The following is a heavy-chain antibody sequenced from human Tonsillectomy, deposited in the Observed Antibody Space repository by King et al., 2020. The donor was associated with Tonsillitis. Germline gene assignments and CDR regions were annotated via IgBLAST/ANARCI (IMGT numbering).Heavy chain of an antibody. Sequence: LQLVQSGAEVKKPGASVKVSCKASGYTFTGYYMHWVRQAPGQGLEWMGWINPNSGGTNYAQKFQGRVTMTRDSSISTAYMDLSSLRSGDTAVYYCARGGGSSGTLYSYYGMDVWGQGTTVTVSS. V-gene: IGHV1-2*02. CDR3: ARGGGSSGTLYSYYGMDV. CDR1: GYTFTGYY. J-gene: IGHJ6*02. D-gene: IGHD6-19*01. CDR2: INPNSGGT.